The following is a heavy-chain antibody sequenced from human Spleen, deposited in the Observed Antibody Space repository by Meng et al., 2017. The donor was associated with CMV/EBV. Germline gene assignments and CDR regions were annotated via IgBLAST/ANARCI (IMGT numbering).Heavy chain of an antibody. J-gene: IGHJ5*02. V-gene: IGHV4-39*07. CDR2: IFYTGSTHYNPSLNTGST. D-gene: IGHD1-1*01. Sequence: CAWIRQPPRKGLECIGSIFYTGSTHYNPSLNTGSTYYNPSLKSRVTISVDTSKNQFSLKLSSVIAADTAVYFCARGGRNDVLNWFDPWGQGILVTVSS. CDR3: ARGGRNDVLNWFDP.